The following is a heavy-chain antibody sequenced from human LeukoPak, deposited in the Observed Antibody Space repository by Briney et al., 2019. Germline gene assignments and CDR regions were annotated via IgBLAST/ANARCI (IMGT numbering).Heavy chain of an antibody. CDR1: GFSFNNAW. V-gene: IGHV3-15*07. J-gene: IGHJ4*02. D-gene: IGHD3-22*01. CDR3: MIGSGRYDSSDFDY. CDR2: IKSKTNGGTT. Sequence: PGGSLRLSCAASGFSFNNAWMNWGRQAPGKGLEWVGRIKSKTNGGTTEYAAPVKGRFTILRDDSKNTLYLQMNSLKTEDTAVYYCMIGSGRYDSSDFDYWGQGILVTVSS.